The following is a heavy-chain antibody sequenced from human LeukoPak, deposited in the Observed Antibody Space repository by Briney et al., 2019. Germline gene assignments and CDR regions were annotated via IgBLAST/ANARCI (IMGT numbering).Heavy chain of an antibody. J-gene: IGHJ3*02. V-gene: IGHV1-2*02. CDR3: ARVGMYSSSWYDAFDI. D-gene: IGHD6-13*01. Sequence: ASVKVSCKASGYTFSDYYMHWVRQAPGQGLEWMGWINPNSGGTNYAQKFQGRVTMTRDTSISTAYMELSRLRSDDTAVYYCARVGMYSSSWYDAFDIWGQGTMVTVSS. CDR1: GYTFSDYY. CDR2: INPNSGGT.